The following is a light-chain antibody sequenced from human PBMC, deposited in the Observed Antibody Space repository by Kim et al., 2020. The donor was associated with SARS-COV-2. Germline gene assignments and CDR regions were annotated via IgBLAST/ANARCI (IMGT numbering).Light chain of an antibody. V-gene: IGLV3-21*01. CDR2: YST. CDR1: NVGSKT. Sequence: APGETASITCGGNNVGSKTVHWYQQKLGQAPVLVIYYSTDRPSGIPERFSGSNAGNTATLTISRVEAGDEADYFCQVWVTNSNHPVFGGGTQLTVL. J-gene: IGLJ2*01. CDR3: QVWVTNSNHPV.